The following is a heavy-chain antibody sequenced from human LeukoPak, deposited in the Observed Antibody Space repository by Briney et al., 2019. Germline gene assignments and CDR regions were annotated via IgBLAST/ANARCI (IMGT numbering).Heavy chain of an antibody. Sequence: SVKVSCKASGYTFTGYYMHWVRQAPGQGLEGMRWINPNSGCTNYAQKFQGRVTMTRDTSISTAYMELSRLSFDDTAVYYCARIPGYSSGWYEDYWGQGNLVNVSS. V-gene: IGHV1-2*02. D-gene: IGHD6-19*01. CDR3: ARIPGYSSGWYEDY. CDR1: GYTFTGYY. J-gene: IGHJ4*02. CDR2: INPNSGCT.